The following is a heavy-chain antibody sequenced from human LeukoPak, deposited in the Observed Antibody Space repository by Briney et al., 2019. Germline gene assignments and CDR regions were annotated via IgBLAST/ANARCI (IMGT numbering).Heavy chain of an antibody. CDR3: ARGGQDCSGGSCYSYYFDY. CDR2: IYYSGST. J-gene: IGHJ4*02. D-gene: IGHD2-15*01. V-gene: IGHV4-39*07. CDR1: GGSISSSSYY. Sequence: PSETLSLTCTVSGGSISSSSYYWGCIRQPPGKGLEWIGSIYYSGSTYYNPALKSRVTISVDTSKNQFSLKLSSVTAADTAVYYCARGGQDCSGGSCYSYYFDYWGQGTLVTVSS.